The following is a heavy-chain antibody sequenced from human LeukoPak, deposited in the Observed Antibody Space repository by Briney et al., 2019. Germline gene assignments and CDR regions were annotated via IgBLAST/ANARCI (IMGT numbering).Heavy chain of an antibody. V-gene: IGHV1-46*01. CDR3: ARDLNSYGYSYDS. D-gene: IGHD5-18*01. J-gene: IGHJ4*02. CDR1: GYTFTCYY. CDR2: INPSGGST. Sequence: EASVKVSCKASGYTFTCYYMHWVRQAPGQGLEWMGIINPSGGSTNYTQKFQGRVTMTRDMSTSTVYMELSSLRSEDTAMYYCARDLNSYGYSYDSWGQGTLVTVSS.